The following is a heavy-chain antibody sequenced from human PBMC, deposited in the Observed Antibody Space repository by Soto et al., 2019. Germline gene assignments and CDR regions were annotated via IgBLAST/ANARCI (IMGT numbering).Heavy chain of an antibody. D-gene: IGHD4-17*01. CDR1: GGSISSDDYY. V-gene: IGHV4-30-4*01. J-gene: IGHJ4*02. Sequence: PSETLSLTCTVSGGSISSDDYYWSWIRQPPGKGLEWIGYISYSGNTYYNPSLQSRVAISVDTSKNQFSLKLISVTAADTAVYYCARASTVTTGAKFDSWGQGALVTVSS. CDR2: ISYSGNT. CDR3: ARASTVTTGAKFDS.